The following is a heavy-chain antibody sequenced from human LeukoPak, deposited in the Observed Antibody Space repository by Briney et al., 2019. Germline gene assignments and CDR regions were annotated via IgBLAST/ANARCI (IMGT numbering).Heavy chain of an antibody. D-gene: IGHD2-2*01. V-gene: IGHV3-9*01. CDR3: AKDRDCSSTSCPTYYYYGMDV. CDR1: GFTFDDYA. CDR2: ISWNSGSI. Sequence: GGSLRLSCAASGFTFDDYAMHWVRQAPGKGLEWVSGISWNSGSIGYADSVKGRFTISRDNSKNTLYLQMNSLRAEDTAVYYCAKDRDCSSTSCPTYYYYGMDVWGQGTTVTVSS. J-gene: IGHJ6*02.